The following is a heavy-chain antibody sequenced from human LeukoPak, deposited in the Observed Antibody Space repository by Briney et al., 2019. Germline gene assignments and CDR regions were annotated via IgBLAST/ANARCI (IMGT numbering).Heavy chain of an antibody. CDR1: GYTFTSYD. D-gene: IGHD3-9*01. V-gene: IGHV1-8*01. J-gene: IGHJ4*02. CDR2: MNPNSGNT. Sequence: ASVKVSCKASGYTFTSYDINWVRQATGQGLEWMGWMNPNSGNTGYAQKFQGRVTMTRNTSISTAYMELSSLRSEDTAVYYCARGGTYYDILTGYHFDYWGQETLVTVSS. CDR3: ARGGTYYDILTGYHFDY.